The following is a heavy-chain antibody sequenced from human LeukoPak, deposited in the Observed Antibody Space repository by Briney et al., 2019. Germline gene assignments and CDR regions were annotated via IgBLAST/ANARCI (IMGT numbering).Heavy chain of an antibody. CDR3: ASGIAAAGLFDY. V-gene: IGHV1-69*13. D-gene: IGHD6-13*01. CDR2: IIPIFSTA. J-gene: IGHJ4*02. CDR1: GGTFSSYA. Sequence: SVKVSCKASGGTFSSYAISWVRQAPGQGLEWMGGIIPIFSTANYAQKFQGRVTITADESASTAYMELSSLRSEDTAVYYCASGIAAAGLFDYWGQGTLVTVSS.